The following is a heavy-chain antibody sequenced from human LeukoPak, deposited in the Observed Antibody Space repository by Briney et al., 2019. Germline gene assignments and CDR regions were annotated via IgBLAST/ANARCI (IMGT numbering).Heavy chain of an antibody. V-gene: IGHV3-74*01. J-gene: IGHJ5*02. D-gene: IGHD4-23*01. CDR3: ARDLHYGGHL. CDR2: INTDGSGT. Sequence: GGSLRLSCAASGFTFSSYWMHWVRHAPGKGLVWVSHINTDGSGTYYADSVKGRFTISRDNAKNTLYLQMNSLRAEDTAVYFCARDLHYGGHLWGQGTLVTVSS. CDR1: GFTFSSYW.